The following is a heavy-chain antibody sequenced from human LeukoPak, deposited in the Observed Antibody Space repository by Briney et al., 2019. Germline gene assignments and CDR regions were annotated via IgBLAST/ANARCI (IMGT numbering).Heavy chain of an antibody. CDR1: GDSINSYY. D-gene: IGHD3-9*01. Sequence: SETLSLTCTVSGDSINSYYWSWIRQPPGKGLEWIGYIYFSGNTKYNPSLKDRVTISVDRSKSQFYLTLRSVTAADTAVYYCARDLNHGFNYYYYGLEVWGQGTTVSVSS. J-gene: IGHJ6*02. CDR3: ARDLNHGFNYYYYGLEV. CDR2: IYFSGNT. V-gene: IGHV4-59*01.